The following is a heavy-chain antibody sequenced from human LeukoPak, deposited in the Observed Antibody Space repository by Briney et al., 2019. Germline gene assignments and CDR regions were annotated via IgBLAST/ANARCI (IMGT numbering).Heavy chain of an antibody. Sequence: GGSLRLSCAASGFTFSSYGMHWVRQAPGKGLEWVAVISYDGSNKYYADSVKGRFTISRDNSKNTLYLQMNSLRAEDTAVYYCAKDLSSGWYGHFDYWDQGTLVTVSS. CDR3: AKDLSSGWYGHFDY. J-gene: IGHJ4*02. V-gene: IGHV3-30*18. D-gene: IGHD6-19*01. CDR1: GFTFSSYG. CDR2: ISYDGSNK.